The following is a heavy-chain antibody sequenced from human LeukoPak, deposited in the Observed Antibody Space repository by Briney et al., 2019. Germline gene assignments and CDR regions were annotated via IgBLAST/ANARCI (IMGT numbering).Heavy chain of an antibody. CDR2: IFYTGKT. D-gene: IGHD6-19*01. J-gene: IGHJ4*02. CDR3: ASVSRSDQWLLTH. Sequence: PSETLSLTCSVSGASVSSQLYYWGWIRQPPGKGLEWIGSIFYTGKTYHNPSLKSPVTISIDTSKNQFSVKLTSLTAADTAVYYCASVSRSDQWLLTHWSPGTLVTVSS. V-gene: IGHV4-39*07. CDR1: GASVSSQLYY.